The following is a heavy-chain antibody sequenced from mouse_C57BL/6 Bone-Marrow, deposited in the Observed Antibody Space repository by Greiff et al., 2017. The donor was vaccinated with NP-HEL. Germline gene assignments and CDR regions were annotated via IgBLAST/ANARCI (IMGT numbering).Heavy chain of an antibody. J-gene: IGHJ3*01. CDR3: ARRDGNFSWFAY. Sequence: VQLQQSGAELVRPGTSVKVSCKASGFAFTNYLIEWVKQRPGQGLEWIGVINPGSGGTNYNEKFKGKATLTADKSSSTSYMQLSSLTSEDSAIYFYARRDGNFSWFAYWGQGTLVTVSA. V-gene: IGHV1-54*01. CDR1: GFAFTNYL. CDR2: INPGSGGT. D-gene: IGHD2-1*01.